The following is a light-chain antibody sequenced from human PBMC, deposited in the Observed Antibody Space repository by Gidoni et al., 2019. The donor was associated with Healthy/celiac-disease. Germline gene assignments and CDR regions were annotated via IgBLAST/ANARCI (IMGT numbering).Light chain of an antibody. CDR2: KAS. CDR3: QQYNSYSWT. V-gene: IGKV1-5*03. Sequence: DIQMIQSPSTLSASAGDRVSITCRASQSISSWLAWYQQKPEKAPKLLIYKASSLESGVPSRFGGSGSGTEFTLTISSLQPDDFATYYCQQYNSYSWTFGQGTKVEIK. J-gene: IGKJ1*01. CDR1: QSISSW.